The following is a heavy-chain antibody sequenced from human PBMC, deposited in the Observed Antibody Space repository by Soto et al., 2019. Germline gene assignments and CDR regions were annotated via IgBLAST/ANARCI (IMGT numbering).Heavy chain of an antibody. D-gene: IGHD3-3*01. CDR2: ISYDGSNK. Sequence: PGGSLRLSCAASGFTFSSYAMHWVRQAPGKGLEWVAVISYDGSNKYYADSVKGRFTISRDNSKNTLYLQMNSLRAEDTAVYYCARDLRFLEPYYYYGMDVWGQGTTVTGSS. CDR3: ARDLRFLEPYYYYGMDV. J-gene: IGHJ6*02. CDR1: GFTFSSYA. V-gene: IGHV3-30-3*01.